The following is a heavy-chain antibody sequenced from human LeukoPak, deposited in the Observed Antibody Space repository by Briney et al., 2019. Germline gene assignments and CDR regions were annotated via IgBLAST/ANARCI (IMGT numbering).Heavy chain of an antibody. CDR3: ARGYCRGGSCQVFDY. CDR1: GGSFIGYF. Sequence: SETLSLTCAVYGGSFIGYFWSWIRQPPGKGLEWIGEINQSGSTKYNPSLKSRVTISVDASKNQFSLRLSSVTAADASVYYCARGYCRGGSCQVFDYWGQGALVTVSS. CDR2: INQSGST. J-gene: IGHJ4*02. V-gene: IGHV4-34*01. D-gene: IGHD2-15*01.